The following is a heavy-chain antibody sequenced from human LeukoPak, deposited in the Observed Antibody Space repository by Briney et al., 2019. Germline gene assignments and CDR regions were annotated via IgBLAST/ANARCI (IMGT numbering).Heavy chain of an antibody. CDR1: GGTFSSYA. J-gene: IGHJ2*01. D-gene: IGHD5-12*01. CDR3: ARNFVGAEVASPMTGYFAL. Sequence: SVKVSCKASGGTFSSYAISWVRQAPGQGLEWMGGIIPIFGTANYAQKFQGRVTITTDESTSTAYMELRSLRSDDTAVYYCARNFVGAEVASPMTGYFALWGHGTLVTVSS. V-gene: IGHV1-69*05. CDR2: IIPIFGTA.